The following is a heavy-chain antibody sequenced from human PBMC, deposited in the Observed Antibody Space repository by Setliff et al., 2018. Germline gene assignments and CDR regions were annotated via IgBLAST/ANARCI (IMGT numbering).Heavy chain of an antibody. J-gene: IGHJ6*03. V-gene: IGHV1-69*05. D-gene: IGHD2-15*01. CDR2: TIPMLGTT. Sequence: GASVKVSCKATGGTFRNYGISWVRQAPGQGLEWMGGTIPMLGTTNYAQKFQGRVTVITDESTSTAYMEPSSLKSEDTAMYYCAREGVDTRSSTDYRYYMDVWGKGTTVTVSS. CDR3: AREGVDTRSSTDYRYYMDV. CDR1: GGTFRNYG.